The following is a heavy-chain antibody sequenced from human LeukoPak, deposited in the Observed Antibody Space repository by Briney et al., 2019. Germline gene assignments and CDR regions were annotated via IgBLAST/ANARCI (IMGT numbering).Heavy chain of an antibody. CDR1: EFTFSSYA. Sequence: GSLRLSCAASEFTFSSYAVSWARQAPGKGLECVSAISGSGGSTYYADSVKGRFTISGDNSKNTLYLQMNSLRAEDTAVYYCARDQTYYYDSSGYRGLDYWGQGTLVTVSS. CDR3: ARDQTYYYDSSGYRGLDY. CDR2: ISGSGGST. V-gene: IGHV3-23*01. D-gene: IGHD3-22*01. J-gene: IGHJ4*02.